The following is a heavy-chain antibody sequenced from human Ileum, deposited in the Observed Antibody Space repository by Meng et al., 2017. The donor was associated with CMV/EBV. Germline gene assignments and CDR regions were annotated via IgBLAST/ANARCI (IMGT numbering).Heavy chain of an antibody. Sequence: RQAPGQGLEWMGWINPNSGGTNYAQKFQGRVTMTRDTSISTAYMELSRLRSDDTAVYYCARDDSYSGYCSSTSCYNSRYYYYGMDVWGQGTTVTVSS. V-gene: IGHV1-2*02. J-gene: IGHJ6*02. CDR3: ARDDSYSGYCSSTSCYNSRYYYYGMDV. D-gene: IGHD2-2*02. CDR2: INPNSGGT.